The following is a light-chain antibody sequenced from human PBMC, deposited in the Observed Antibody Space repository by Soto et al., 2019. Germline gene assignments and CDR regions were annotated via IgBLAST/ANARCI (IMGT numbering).Light chain of an antibody. Sequence: IQMTQSPSSLSASAGDSVTVTCRASQSINIYLNWYQQKPGKAPTLLIYGASSLQSGVPSRFTGGGSRTDFTLTISSLQPKDFATYYCQQSYRSPYTFGQGTKLEIK. CDR3: QQSYRSPYT. J-gene: IGKJ2*01. CDR2: GAS. CDR1: QSINIY. V-gene: IGKV1-39*01.